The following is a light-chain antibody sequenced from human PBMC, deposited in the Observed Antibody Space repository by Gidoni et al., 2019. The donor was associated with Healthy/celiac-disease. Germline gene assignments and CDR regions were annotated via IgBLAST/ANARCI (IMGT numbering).Light chain of an antibody. Sequence: EIVLTQSPGTLSLSPGERATLSCRASQSVSSSYLAWYQQKPGQAPRLLIYGASSRATGIPGRFSGSGSGTDFTLTISRLEPEDFAVYYCQQYGYSHTFXQXTKLEIK. CDR3: QQYGYSHT. CDR1: QSVSSSY. V-gene: IGKV3-20*01. J-gene: IGKJ2*01. CDR2: GAS.